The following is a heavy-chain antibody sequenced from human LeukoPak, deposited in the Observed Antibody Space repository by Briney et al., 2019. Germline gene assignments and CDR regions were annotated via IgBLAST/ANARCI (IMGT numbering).Heavy chain of an antibody. Sequence: PGGSLRLSCSASGLTFSIYAMGWVRQAPGKGLQWVAGISGSGRDTYSAESVKGRFTISRDNVNNTVSLQMNSLRPGDTALYYCARDMGGSSQSWGQGTLVTVSS. CDR2: ISGSGRDT. CDR1: GLTFSIYA. J-gene: IGHJ5*02. V-gene: IGHV3-23*01. CDR3: ARDMGGSSQS. D-gene: IGHD6-13*01.